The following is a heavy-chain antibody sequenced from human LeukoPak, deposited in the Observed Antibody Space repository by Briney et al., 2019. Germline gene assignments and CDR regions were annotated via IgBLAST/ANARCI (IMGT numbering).Heavy chain of an antibody. CDR3: ARGEDYGDYFDY. D-gene: IGHD3-16*01. Sequence: GGSPRLSCAVPGFSFSSYYMSWVRQAPGKGLEWVALINPDGSERYYVDSVKGRFTISRDNSKNTLHLQMNSLRVEDTAVYHCARGEDYGDYFDYWGQGTLVTVSS. CDR1: GFSFSSYY. J-gene: IGHJ4*02. V-gene: IGHV3-7*03. CDR2: INPDGSER.